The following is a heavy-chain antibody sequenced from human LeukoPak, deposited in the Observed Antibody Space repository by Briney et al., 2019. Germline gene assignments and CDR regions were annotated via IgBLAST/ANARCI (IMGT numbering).Heavy chain of an antibody. CDR3: ARLFGYCSSPSCYAPLEYHFGMDV. CDR2: IYYSGST. CDR1: GGSISSYY. J-gene: IGHJ6*02. Sequence: SETLSLTCTVSGGSISSYYWTWIRQPPGKGLEWIGFIYYSGSTNYNPSLKSRVTISVDTSKTQFSLKLSSVTAADTAVYYCARLFGYCSSPSCYAPLEYHFGMDVWGQGTTVTVSS. V-gene: IGHV4-59*08. D-gene: IGHD2-2*01.